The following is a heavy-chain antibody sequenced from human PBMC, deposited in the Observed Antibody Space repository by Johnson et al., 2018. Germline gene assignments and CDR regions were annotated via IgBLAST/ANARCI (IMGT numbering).Heavy chain of an antibody. CDR3: VKDLAGANNDISSGRDV. CDR1: RFPFGSFG. Sequence: QVQLVQSGGGVVQPGRSLRLSCAASRFPFGSFGMHWVRHAPGKGLEWVAVISYDGTNKYCGDSVRGRCTISRDNSKNTLYLQMDRLRAEDSAVYYWVKDLAGANNDISSGRDVWGQGTTVTVSS. V-gene: IGHV3-30*18. J-gene: IGHJ6*02. CDR2: ISYDGTNK. D-gene: IGHD2-8*01.